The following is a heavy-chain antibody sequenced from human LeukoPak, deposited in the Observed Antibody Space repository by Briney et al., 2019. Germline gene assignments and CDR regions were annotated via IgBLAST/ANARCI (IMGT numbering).Heavy chain of an antibody. CDR1: GFTLGDYG. J-gene: IGHJ4*02. CDR3: TTDGVGVEGATYDN. CDR2: IRSKAYGGTT. Sequence: GGSLRLSCTASGFTLGDYGMSWVRQAPGAGLEGVGFIRSKAYGGTTEYAASVKGRFTISRDDSKNTLYLQMNSLKTEDTAVYYCTTDGVGVEGATYDNWGQGTLVSVSS. V-gene: IGHV3-49*04. D-gene: IGHD1-26*01.